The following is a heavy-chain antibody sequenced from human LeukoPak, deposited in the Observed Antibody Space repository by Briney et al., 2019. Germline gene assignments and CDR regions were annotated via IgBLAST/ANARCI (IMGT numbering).Heavy chain of an antibody. Sequence: SETLSLTCTVSGGSMVSYYWSWIRQPPGKGLEWIGRIYTSGSTNYNPSLKSRVTMSVDTSKNQFSLKLSSVTAADTAVYYCARSRDGYKSRVAFDIWGQGTMVTVSS. J-gene: IGHJ3*02. V-gene: IGHV4-4*07. D-gene: IGHD5-24*01. CDR3: ARSRDGYKSRVAFDI. CDR1: GGSMVSYY. CDR2: IYTSGST.